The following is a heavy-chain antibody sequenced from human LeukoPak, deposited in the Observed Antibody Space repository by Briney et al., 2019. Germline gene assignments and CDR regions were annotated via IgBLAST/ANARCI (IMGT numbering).Heavy chain of an antibody. CDR3: ARSPPTTVVTKYYFDY. CDR1: GGTFSSYA. CDR2: IIPIFGTA. J-gene: IGHJ4*02. Sequence: SVKVSCKASGGTFSSYAISWVRQAPGQGLEWMGGIIPIFGTANYAQKFQGRVTITADESTSTAYMELSSLRSEDTAVYYCARSPPTTVVTKYYFDYWGQGTLVTVSP. D-gene: IGHD4-23*01. V-gene: IGHV1-69*13.